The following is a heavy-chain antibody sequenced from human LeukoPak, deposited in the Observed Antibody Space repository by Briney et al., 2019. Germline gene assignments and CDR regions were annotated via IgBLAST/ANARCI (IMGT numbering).Heavy chain of an antibody. CDR3: ARETVNGPFVISLDY. D-gene: IGHD2-8*01. CDR2: LSSGGDTE. Sequence: GRSLRLSCALSVLTLTSYEMNWVRQTPGSGLEWVSHLSSGGDTEYYAASLRGRFSMSRDNAKNSLYLEMNSLRAEDRAVYYFARETVNGPFVISLDYWGQGALVTVSS. CDR1: VLTLTSYE. V-gene: IGHV3-48*03. J-gene: IGHJ4*02.